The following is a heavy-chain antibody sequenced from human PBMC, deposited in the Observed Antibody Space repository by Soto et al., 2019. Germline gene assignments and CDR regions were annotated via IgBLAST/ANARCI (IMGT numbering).Heavy chain of an antibody. CDR2: INPSGGST. Sequence: QVQLVQSGAEVKKPGASVKVSCKASGYTFTSYYMHWVRQAPGQGLEWMGIINPSGGSTSYAQKCQGRVTKTTDTATSTVYMELSSLRSEDTAVYYCARVYPSDTRYGYVGNNWFDPWGQGTLVTVSS. J-gene: IGHJ5*02. CDR1: GYTFTSYY. CDR3: ARVYPSDTRYGYVGNNWFDP. D-gene: IGHD5-18*01. V-gene: IGHV1-46*03.